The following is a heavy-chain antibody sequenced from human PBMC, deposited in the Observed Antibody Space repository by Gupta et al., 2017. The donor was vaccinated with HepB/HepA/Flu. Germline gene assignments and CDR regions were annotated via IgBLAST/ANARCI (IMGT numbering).Heavy chain of an antibody. J-gene: IGHJ6*02. Sequence: EVLRVGLGGGRIEPGALLSSLWAAFGHTFGRLGMPWSRQAPGKGLEWGLTISGSGATIYYADSVRGRFTIAKDNYKNTVFMQMIRVGDEDTAIYYCARSPGSMASYGMDIWGQGTTVIVSS. CDR2: ISGSGATI. CDR1: GHTFGRLG. D-gene: IGHD2/OR15-2a*01. V-gene: IGHV3-23*04. CDR3: ARSPGSMASYGMDI.